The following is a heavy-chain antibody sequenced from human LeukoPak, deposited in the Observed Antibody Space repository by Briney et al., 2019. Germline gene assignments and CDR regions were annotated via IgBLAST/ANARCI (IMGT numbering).Heavy chain of an antibody. CDR2: ISGSGGNT. J-gene: IGHJ4*02. Sequence: GWSLRLSCAASGFTFSSYAMSWVRQAPGKGLDWVSAISGSGGNTYYADSVKGRFTISRDNSKNTLYLQMNSLRAEDTAVYYCAKDTSGSYYQYYFDYWGQGTLVTVSS. V-gene: IGHV3-23*01. CDR3: AKDTSGSYYQYYFDY. CDR1: GFTFSSYA. D-gene: IGHD1-26*01.